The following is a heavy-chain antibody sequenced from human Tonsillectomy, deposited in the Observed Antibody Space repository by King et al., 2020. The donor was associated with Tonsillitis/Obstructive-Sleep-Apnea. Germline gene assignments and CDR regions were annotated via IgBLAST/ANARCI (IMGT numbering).Heavy chain of an antibody. D-gene: IGHD2-15*01. CDR1: GFTFSSYW. CDR2: IKQDGSEK. J-gene: IGHJ4*02. V-gene: IGHV3-7*02. Sequence: VQLVESGGGLVQPGGSLRLSCAASGFTFSSYWMSWVRQAPGKGLEWVANIKQDGSEKYYVDSVKGRFTISRDNAKNSLYLQMNSLRAEDTAVYYCARGGSEVVAASQWYYFDYWGQGTLVTVSS. CDR3: ARGGSEVVAASQWYYFDY.